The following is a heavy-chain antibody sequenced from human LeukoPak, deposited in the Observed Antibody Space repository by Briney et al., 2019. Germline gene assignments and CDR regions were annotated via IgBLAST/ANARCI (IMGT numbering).Heavy chain of an antibody. CDR2: IDSDDGST. CDR1: GFTFSRDW. V-gene: IGHV3-74*01. D-gene: IGHD5-24*01. J-gene: IGHJ4*02. CDR3: ARDGLENGYNFFPPDY. Sequence: GSLRLSCAASGFTFSRDWMHWVRQVPGKGLVWVSRIDSDDGSTSYADSVRGRFTISRDNAKNSLYLQMNSLRAEDTAVYYCARDGLENGYNFFPPDYWGQGTLVTVSS.